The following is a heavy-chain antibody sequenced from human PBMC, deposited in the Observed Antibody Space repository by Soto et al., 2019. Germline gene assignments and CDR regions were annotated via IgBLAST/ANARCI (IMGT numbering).Heavy chain of an antibody. CDR2: ISYDGSNK. J-gene: IGHJ4*02. Sequence: QVQLVESGGGVVQPGRSLRLSCAASGFTFSSYAMHWVRQAPGKGLEWVAVISYDGSNKYYADSVKGRFTISRDNSKNTLYLQRNSLRAEDTAVYYCARDWGVVVTGGYFDYWGQGTLVTVSS. CDR3: ARDWGVVVTGGYFDY. D-gene: IGHD2-21*02. CDR1: GFTFSSYA. V-gene: IGHV3-30-3*01.